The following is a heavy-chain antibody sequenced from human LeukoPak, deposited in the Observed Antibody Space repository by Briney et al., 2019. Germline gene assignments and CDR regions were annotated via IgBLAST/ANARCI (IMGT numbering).Heavy chain of an antibody. CDR1: GFTFSSYA. Sequence: PGGSLRLSCAASGFTFSSYAMHWVRQAPGKGLEWVALIWYEGNDKKYADSVKGRITISGDNSKNTLYLEMNSLRAEDTAVYYCARGWGSSIYASAFDIWGQGTMVTISS. D-gene: IGHD2-2*01. V-gene: IGHV3-33*08. J-gene: IGHJ3*02. CDR2: IWYEGNDK. CDR3: ARGWGSSIYASAFDI.